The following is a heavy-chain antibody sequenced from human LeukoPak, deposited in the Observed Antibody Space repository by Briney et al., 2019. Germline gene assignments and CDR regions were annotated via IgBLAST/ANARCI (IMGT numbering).Heavy chain of an antibody. CDR2: IRAGGDNT. V-gene: IGHV3-23*01. CDR3: ARDGGSVVPAAIGWFDP. Sequence: GGSLRLSCAASGFTFRNYAMMWVRQAPGKGLELVSSIRAGGDNTYYADSVKGRFTISRDNSKNTLYLQMNSLRAEDTAVYYCARDGGSVVPAAIGWFDPWGQGTLVTVSS. J-gene: IGHJ5*02. CDR1: GFTFRNYA. D-gene: IGHD2-2*01.